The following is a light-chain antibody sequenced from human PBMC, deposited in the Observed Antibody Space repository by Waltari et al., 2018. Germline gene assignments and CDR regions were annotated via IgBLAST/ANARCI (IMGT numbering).Light chain of an antibody. J-gene: IGLJ1*01. CDR1: SSDVGGDNY. CDR3: CSYAGSYPYV. Sequence: QSALTQPRSVSGSPGQSVTISCTGTSSDVGGDNYVSWYQQHPGKAPKLMIYDVSKRPSGVPDRFSGSKSGNTASLTISVLQAEDDADYYCCSYAGSYPYVFGTGTKVTVL. V-gene: IGLV2-11*01. CDR2: DVS.